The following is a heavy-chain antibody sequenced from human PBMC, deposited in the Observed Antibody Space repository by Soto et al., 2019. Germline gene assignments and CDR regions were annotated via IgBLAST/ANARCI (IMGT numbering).Heavy chain of an antibody. Sequence: QLHLVQSGAVVKKPGASVTVSCSASGYPVTAYYMHWVRQAPGRGLEWMGGINPATGAAKYTQTFQGRVHMTRDTSPSTGFMELGGPTSEDTAVFFCARGGGVGVAGSAAFDMWGQGTLVTVSS. CDR1: GYPVTAYY. CDR2: INPATGAA. D-gene: IGHD3-3*01. J-gene: IGHJ3*02. CDR3: ARGGGVGVAGSAAFDM. V-gene: IGHV1-2*02.